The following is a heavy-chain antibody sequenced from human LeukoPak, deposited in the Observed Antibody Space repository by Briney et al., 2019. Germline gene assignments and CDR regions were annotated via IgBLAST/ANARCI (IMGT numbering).Heavy chain of an antibody. CDR1: GFTFSSYA. D-gene: IGHD6-13*01. CDR2: ISSSSSYI. CDR3: VRQSSGIAGALPKY. Sequence: GGSLRLSCAASGFTFSSYAMSWVRQAPGKGLEWVSSISSSSSYIYYADSVKGRFTISRDNAKNSLYLQMNSLRAEDTAVYYCVRQSSGIAGALPKYWGQGTLVTVSS. J-gene: IGHJ4*02. V-gene: IGHV3-21*01.